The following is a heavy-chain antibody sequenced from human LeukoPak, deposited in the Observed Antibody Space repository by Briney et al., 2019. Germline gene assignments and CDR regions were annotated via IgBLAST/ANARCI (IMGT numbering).Heavy chain of an antibody. V-gene: IGHV3-9*01. CDR2: ISWNSGSI. J-gene: IGHJ4*02. CDR3: ARAFSWTPFDY. Sequence: GGSLRLSCAASGFTFDDYAMHWVRQAPGEVLEWVSGISWNSGSIGYADSVKGRFTISRDNAMNTVYLQMNSLRAEDTAVYYCARAFSWTPFDYWGQGTLVTVSS. D-gene: IGHD6-13*01. CDR1: GFTFDDYA.